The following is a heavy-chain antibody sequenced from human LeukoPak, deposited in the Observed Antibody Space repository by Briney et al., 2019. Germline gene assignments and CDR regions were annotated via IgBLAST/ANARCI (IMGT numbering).Heavy chain of an antibody. CDR2: IYHSGST. CDR1: GGSISSCGYS. Sequence: PSQTLSLTCAVSGGSISSCGYSWSWIRQPPGKGLEWIGYIYHSGSTYYNPSLKSRVTISVDRSKNQFSLKLSSVTAADTAVYYCARGGMTTIPADLNWFDPWGQGTLVTVSS. J-gene: IGHJ5*02. CDR3: ARGGMTTIPADLNWFDP. D-gene: IGHD5-24*01. V-gene: IGHV4-30-2*01.